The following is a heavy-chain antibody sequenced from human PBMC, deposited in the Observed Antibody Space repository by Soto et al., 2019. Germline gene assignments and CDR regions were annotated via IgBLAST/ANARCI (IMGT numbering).Heavy chain of an antibody. Sequence: SETLSLTCTVSGGSISSEGYYWSWFRQLPGKGLEWIGDIYYSGTAYHNPSLRSRLTISGDASKNQFSLKLSSVTAADTALYYCARGRGYSYGPYYFDYWGPGXLVKVSS. J-gene: IGHJ4*02. CDR3: ARGRGYSYGPYYFDY. D-gene: IGHD5-18*01. V-gene: IGHV4-31*03. CDR1: GGSISSEGYY. CDR2: IYYSGTA.